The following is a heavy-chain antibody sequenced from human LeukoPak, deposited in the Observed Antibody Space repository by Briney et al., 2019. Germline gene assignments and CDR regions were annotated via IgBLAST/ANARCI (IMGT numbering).Heavy chain of an antibody. CDR2: ISSSSSYI. D-gene: IGHD3-9*01. CDR1: GFTFSSYS. V-gene: IGHV3-21*01. CDR3: ARATGGFYDILTGYYGGGYFDY. Sequence: PGGSLRLSCAASGFTFSSYSMNWVRRAPGKGLEWVSSISSSSSYIYYADSVKGRFTISRDNAKNSLYLQMNSLRAEDTAVYYCARATGGFYDILTGYYGGGYFDYWGQGTLVTVSS. J-gene: IGHJ4*02.